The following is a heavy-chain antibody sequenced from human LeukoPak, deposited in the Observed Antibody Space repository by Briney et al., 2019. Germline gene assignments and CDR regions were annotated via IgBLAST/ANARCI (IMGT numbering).Heavy chain of an antibody. V-gene: IGHV3-9*01. J-gene: IGHJ4*02. D-gene: IGHD3-3*01. CDR1: GYTLNDYA. CDR2: IRWNRGNI. Sequence: PGGSLRLSCTPSGYTLNDYAMHGVLQAPGKGLEGVSAIRWNRGNIVCADSVKGRFTMSRDHDKQSLYLQMNSLRAEDTALYYCAKDIHSGRLRGVLDYWGQGTVVTVSS. CDR3: AKDIHSGRLRGVLDY.